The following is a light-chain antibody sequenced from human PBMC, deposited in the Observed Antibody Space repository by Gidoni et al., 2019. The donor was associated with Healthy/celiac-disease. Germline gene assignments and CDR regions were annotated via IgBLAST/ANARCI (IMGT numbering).Light chain of an antibody. J-gene: IGLJ1*01. CDR3: AAWDDSLSVV. V-gene: IGLV1-47*01. CDR2: RNN. Sequence: QSVLTQPPSASGTPGQRVTISCSGSSSNIGSNYVYWYQQRPGTAPKLLIYRNNQRPSGVPDRFSGSKSCTSASLAISGLRSEDEADYYCAAWDDSLSVVFGTGTKGTVL. CDR1: SSNIGSNY.